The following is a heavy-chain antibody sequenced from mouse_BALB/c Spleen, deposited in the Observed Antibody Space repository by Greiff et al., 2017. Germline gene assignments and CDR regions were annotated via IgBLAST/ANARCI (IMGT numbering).Heavy chain of an antibody. CDR3: ARTYYGNYYYYAMDY. D-gene: IGHD2-10*01. Sequence: QVQLQQSGAELMKPGASVKISCKATGYTFSSYWIEWVKQRPGHGLEWIGEILPGSGSTNYNEKFKGKATFTADTSSNTAYMQLSSLTSEDSAVYYCARTYYGNYYYYAMDYWGQGTSVTVSS. J-gene: IGHJ4*01. V-gene: IGHV1-9*01. CDR2: ILPGSGST. CDR1: GYTFSSYW.